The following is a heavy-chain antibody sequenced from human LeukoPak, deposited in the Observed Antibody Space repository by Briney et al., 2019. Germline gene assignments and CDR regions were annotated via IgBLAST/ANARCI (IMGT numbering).Heavy chain of an antibody. V-gene: IGHV3-7*01. Sequence: GGSLRLSCAASGFTFSSYWMSWVRQAPGKGLEWVANIKQDGSEKYYVDSVKGRFTISRDNAKNSLYLQMNSLRAEDTAVYYCARDAEYSSSSYVDYWGQGTLVTVSS. D-gene: IGHD6-6*01. CDR2: IKQDGSEK. CDR1: GFTFSSYW. J-gene: IGHJ4*02. CDR3: ARDAEYSSSSYVDY.